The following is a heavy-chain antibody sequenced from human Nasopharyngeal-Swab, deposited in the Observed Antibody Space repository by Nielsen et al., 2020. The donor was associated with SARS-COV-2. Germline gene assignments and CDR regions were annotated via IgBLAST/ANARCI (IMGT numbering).Heavy chain of an antibody. J-gene: IGHJ4*02. CDR1: GYTFNSYV. D-gene: IGHD2-2*01. CDR3: ARGSTLSSTNDY. CDR2: INAGNGNT. V-gene: IGHV1-3*01. Sequence: ASVKVSCKASGYTFNSYVMHWVRQAPGQRLEWMGWINAGNGNTKYSQKFQGRVTITRDTSASTAYMELSSLRSEDTAVYYCARGSTLSSTNDYWGQGTLVTVSS.